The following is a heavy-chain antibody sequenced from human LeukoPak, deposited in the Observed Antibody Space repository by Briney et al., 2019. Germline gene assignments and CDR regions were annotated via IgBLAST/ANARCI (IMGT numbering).Heavy chain of an antibody. J-gene: IGHJ6*04. CDR3: ARDKEADDILTGPSYYYYYGMDV. CDR2: ISYDGSNK. Sequence: QPGGSLRLSCAASGFTFSSYAMHWVRQAPGKGLEWVAVISYDGSNKYYADSVKGRFTISRDNAKNSLYLQMNSLRAEDTAVYYCARDKEADDILTGPSYYYYYGMDVWGKGTTVTVSS. D-gene: IGHD3-9*01. V-gene: IGHV3-30*04. CDR1: GFTFSSYA.